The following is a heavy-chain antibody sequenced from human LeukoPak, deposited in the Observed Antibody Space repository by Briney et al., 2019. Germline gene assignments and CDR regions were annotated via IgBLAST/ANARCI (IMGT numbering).Heavy chain of an antibody. V-gene: IGHV3-66*04. J-gene: IGHJ4*02. CDR1: GFTFNSYW. Sequence: SGGSLRLSCAVSGFTFNSYWMSWVRQAPGKGLEWVSVIYGGSGGSTYYADSVKGRFTISRDNAKNSLFLQMNSLRAEDTAVYYCARLPAYCSSTSCYYDYWGQGTLVTVSS. D-gene: IGHD2-2*01. CDR2: IYGGSGGST. CDR3: ARLPAYCSSTSCYYDY.